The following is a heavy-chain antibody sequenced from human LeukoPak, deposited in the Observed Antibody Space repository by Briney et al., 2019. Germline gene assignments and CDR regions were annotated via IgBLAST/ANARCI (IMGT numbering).Heavy chain of an antibody. J-gene: IGHJ4*02. CDR2: IASETYGGTA. V-gene: IGHV3-49*02. CDR1: RFTFITYP. Sequence: GGSLRLSCAASRFTFITYPMTWVRQAPGKGLEWVGFIASETYGGTAEYAASVKGRFIISRDDSKSIAYLQMNSLKTEDTAVYYCTRDQTPYYWGQGTLVTVSS. CDR3: TRDQTPYY.